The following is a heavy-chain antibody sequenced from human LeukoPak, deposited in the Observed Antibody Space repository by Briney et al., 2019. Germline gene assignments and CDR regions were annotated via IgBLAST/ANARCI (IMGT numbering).Heavy chain of an antibody. CDR3: AKSKGVRGIIISWSLDY. Sequence: GGSLRLSCAASGFTFSRSAMSWVRQAPGKGLEWVSAISSSGSSTYYADSEKGRFTISRDNSKNTLYLQMNSLRAEDTAVYYCAKSKGVRGIIISWSLDYWGQGTLVTVSS. J-gene: IGHJ4*02. CDR1: GFTFSRSA. V-gene: IGHV3-23*01. CDR2: ISSSGSST. D-gene: IGHD3-10*01.